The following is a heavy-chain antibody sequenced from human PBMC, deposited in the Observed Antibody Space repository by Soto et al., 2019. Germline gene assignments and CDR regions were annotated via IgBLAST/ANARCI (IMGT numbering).Heavy chain of an antibody. V-gene: IGHV3-23*01. CDR1: GFTFGSYA. D-gene: IGHD3-22*01. CDR2: AGPSGSST. Sequence: GGSLRLSCAASGFTFGSYAMSWVRLAPGKGLEWVSVAGPSGSSTFYADSVRGRFTISRDNVENTLYLQMSSLRVADTALYFCARTYYYDSTGYYRTFDYWGQGTLVTVSS. J-gene: IGHJ4*02. CDR3: ARTYYYDSTGYYRTFDY.